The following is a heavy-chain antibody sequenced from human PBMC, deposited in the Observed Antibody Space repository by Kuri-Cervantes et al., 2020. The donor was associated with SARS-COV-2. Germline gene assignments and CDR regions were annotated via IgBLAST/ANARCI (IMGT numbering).Heavy chain of an antibody. D-gene: IGHD1-26*01. CDR3: ARRWSLVGATFFDY. J-gene: IGHJ4*02. CDR1: GGSISSYY. Sequence: SETLSLTCTVSGGSISSYYWSWIRQPAGKGLEWIGRIYTSGSTYYNPSLKSRVTISVDTSKNQFSLKLSSVTAADTAVYYCARRWSLVGATFFDYWGQGTLVTVSS. V-gene: IGHV4-4*07. CDR2: IYTSGST.